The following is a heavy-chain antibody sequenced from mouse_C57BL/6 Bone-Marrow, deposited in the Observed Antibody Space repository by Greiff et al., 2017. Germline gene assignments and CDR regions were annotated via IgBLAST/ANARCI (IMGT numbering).Heavy chain of an antibody. CDR1: GFTFSSYA. CDR3: ASSSYGYFDV. D-gene: IGHD1-1*01. J-gene: IGHJ1*03. V-gene: IGHV5-4*01. CDR2: ISDGGSYT. Sequence: EVQRVESGGGLVKPGGSLKLSCAASGFTFSSYAMSWVRQTPEKRLEWVATISDGGSYTYYPDNVKGRFTISRDNAKNNLYLQMSHLKSEDTAMYYCASSSYGYFDVWGTGTTVTVSS.